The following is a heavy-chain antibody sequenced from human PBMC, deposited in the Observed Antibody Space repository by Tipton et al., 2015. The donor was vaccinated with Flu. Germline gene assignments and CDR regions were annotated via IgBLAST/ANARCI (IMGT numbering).Heavy chain of an antibody. CDR3: ARVRDYYDSSGYTYYFDY. CDR1: GFTVSSNY. Sequence: SLRLSCAASGFTVSSNYMSWVRQAPGKGLEWVSVIYSGGSTYYADSVKGRFTISRDNSKNTLYLQMNSLRAEDTAVYYCARVRDYYDSSGYTYYFDYRGQGTLVTVSS. CDR2: IYSGGST. V-gene: IGHV3-66*02. J-gene: IGHJ4*02. D-gene: IGHD3-22*01.